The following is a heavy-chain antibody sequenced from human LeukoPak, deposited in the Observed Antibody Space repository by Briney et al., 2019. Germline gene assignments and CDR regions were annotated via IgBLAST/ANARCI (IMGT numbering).Heavy chain of an antibody. D-gene: IGHD3-3*01. CDR1: GGSFSGYY. CDR2: INHSGST. Sequence: SETLSLTCAVYGGSFSGYYWSWIRQPPGKGLEWIGEINHSGSTNYNPSLKSRVTISVDTSKHQFSLKLSSVTAADTAVYYCARTPALRFLEWRRKATQYYFDYWGQGTLVTVSS. CDR3: ARTPALRFLEWRRKATQYYFDY. V-gene: IGHV4-34*01. J-gene: IGHJ4*02.